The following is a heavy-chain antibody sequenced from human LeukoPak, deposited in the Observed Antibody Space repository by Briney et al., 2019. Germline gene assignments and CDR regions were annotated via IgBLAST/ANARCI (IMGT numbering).Heavy chain of an antibody. CDR1: GFTFSDYY. J-gene: IGHJ4*02. Sequence: GGSLRLSCAASGFTFSDYYMSWVRQAPGKGLEWVSSISGNGGTIKYADSVKGRFTISRDNSRNTLSLQMNSLRAEDTALYYCAKSRTGWYGNLFDCWGQGTLVTVSS. V-gene: IGHV3-23*01. D-gene: IGHD6-19*01. CDR3: AKSRTGWYGNLFDC. CDR2: ISGNGGTI.